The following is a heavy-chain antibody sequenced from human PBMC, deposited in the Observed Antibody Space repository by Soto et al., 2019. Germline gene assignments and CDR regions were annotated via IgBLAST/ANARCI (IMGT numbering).Heavy chain of an antibody. D-gene: IGHD3-22*01. CDR2: ISGSVGST. CDR3: ARAWYDSPGWFDH. V-gene: IGHV3-23*01. CDR1: GFTFSSYA. J-gene: IGHJ5*02. Sequence: GGSLRLSCAASGFTFSSYAMSWVRQAPGKGLEWVSAISGSVGSTYYADSVKGRFTISRDNSKNTLYLQMNSLRAEDTAVYYCARAWYDSPGWFDHWGQGTLVTVSS.